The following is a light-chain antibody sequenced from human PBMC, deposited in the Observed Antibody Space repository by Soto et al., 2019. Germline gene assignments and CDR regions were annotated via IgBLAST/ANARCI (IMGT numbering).Light chain of an antibody. CDR1: QTLRGRY. J-gene: IGKJ1*01. Sequence: VLTQSPGTLSLSPGERATLSCRASQTLRGRYLAWYQQKPGQAPRLLIYGASTRATGIPARFSGSGSGTEFTLTISSLQSEDFAVYYCQQYNNWPSWTFGQGTKVDNK. CDR2: GAS. CDR3: QQYNNWPSWT. V-gene: IGKV3-15*01.